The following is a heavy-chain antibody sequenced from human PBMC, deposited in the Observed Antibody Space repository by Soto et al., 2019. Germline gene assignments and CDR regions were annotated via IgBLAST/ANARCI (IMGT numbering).Heavy chain of an antibody. V-gene: IGHV4-59*01. CDR3: ARDRRIVVPNYYYGMDV. CDR2: IYYSGST. D-gene: IGHD3-22*01. CDR1: GGSISSYY. Sequence: PSETLSLTCTVSGGSISSYYWSWIRQPPGKGLEWIGYIYYSGSTNYNPSLKSRVTISVDTSKNQFSLKLSPVTAADTAVYYCARDRRIVVPNYYYGMDVWGQGTTVTVSS. J-gene: IGHJ6*02.